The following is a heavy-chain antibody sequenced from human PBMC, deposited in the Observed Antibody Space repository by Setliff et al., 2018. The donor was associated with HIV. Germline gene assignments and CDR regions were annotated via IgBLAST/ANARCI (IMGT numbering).Heavy chain of an antibody. CDR2: MNPNNGNT. Sequence: EASVKVSCKASGYNFTDYDINWVRQATGQGLEWMGWMNPNNGNTGYAEKFQGRVTMTRDTSISTAYMELSSLRSEDTAVYYCARGSSGWYVYYYYGMDVWGQGTTVTVSS. J-gene: IGHJ6*02. CDR1: GYNFTDYD. V-gene: IGHV1-8*02. D-gene: IGHD6-19*01. CDR3: ARGSSGWYVYYYYGMDV.